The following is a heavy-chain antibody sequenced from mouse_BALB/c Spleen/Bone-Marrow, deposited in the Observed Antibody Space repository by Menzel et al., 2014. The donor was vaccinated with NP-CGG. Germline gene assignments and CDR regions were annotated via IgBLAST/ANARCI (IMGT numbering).Heavy chain of an antibody. CDR3: SRLNYYGNLFV. CDR2: INPDSSTI. Sequence: DVQLQESGGGLVQPGGSLKLSCAASGFDFSRFWMSWVRQAPGKGLEWIGEINPDSSTINYTPSLKDKFIISRDNAKNTLYLQMSKVRSEDTALYYCSRLNYYGNLFVWGAGTTVTVSS. J-gene: IGHJ1*01. V-gene: IGHV4-1*02. D-gene: IGHD1-1*01. CDR1: GFDFSRFW.